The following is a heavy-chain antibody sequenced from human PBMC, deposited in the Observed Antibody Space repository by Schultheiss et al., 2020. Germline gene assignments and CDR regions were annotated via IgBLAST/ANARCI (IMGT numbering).Heavy chain of an antibody. CDR3: AKDGRSGYTFGCGAFDI. Sequence: GGSLRLSCVASGFTFSSYSMNWVRQAPGKGLEWVSAISGSGGSTYYADSVKGRFTISRDDSKNTLFLQMNSLRAEDTAVYYCAKDGRSGYTFGCGAFDIWGQGTMVTVSS. CDR1: GFTFSSYS. CDR2: ISGSGGST. D-gene: IGHD5-18*01. V-gene: IGHV3-23*01. J-gene: IGHJ3*02.